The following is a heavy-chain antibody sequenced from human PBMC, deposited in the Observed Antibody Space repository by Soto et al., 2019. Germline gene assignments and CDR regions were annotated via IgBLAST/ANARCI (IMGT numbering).Heavy chain of an antibody. V-gene: IGHV1-2*02. J-gene: IGHJ4*02. CDR2: INPITGGT. D-gene: IGHD3-22*01. CDR3: VRNYYDSSDRDYLDY. Sequence: GASVKVSCKASGYTFTSYYIHWVRQAPGQGLEWMEWINPITGGTNYAPKFQGRVTMTRDTSITTAYMELSRLRSDDTAVYYCVRNYYDSSDRDYLDYWGQGTPVTVSS. CDR1: GYTFTSYY.